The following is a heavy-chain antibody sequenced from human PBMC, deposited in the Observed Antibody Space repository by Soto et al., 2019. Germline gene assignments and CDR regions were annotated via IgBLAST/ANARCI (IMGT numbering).Heavy chain of an antibody. V-gene: IGHV3-64D*08. J-gene: IGHJ4*02. CDR1: GFTFSRFG. D-gene: IGHD6-19*01. CDR2: ISNTGDST. Sequence: PGGSLRLSCLASGFTFSRFGMHWVRQAPGKGLEHVSAISNTGDSTYYPDSVKGRFTISRDNSRDTLYLQMNSLRADDTAVYFCVEEGWDRSAWYCRFDSWGQGTRVTVSS. CDR3: VEEGWDRSAWYCRFDS.